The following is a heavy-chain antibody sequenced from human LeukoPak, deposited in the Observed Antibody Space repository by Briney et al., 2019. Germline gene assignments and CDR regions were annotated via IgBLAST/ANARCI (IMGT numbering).Heavy chain of an antibody. CDR3: AREGNTWLDP. J-gene: IGHJ5*02. CDR1: GYSFASYG. V-gene: IGHV1-18*01. Sequence: GASVKVSCKASGYSFASYGIIWVRQAPGHGLEWMGWIKTYNGNTNYAQKFRGRVTLTTDTSTRTAYMELRSLTSDDTAVYYCAREGNTWLDPWGQGALVTVSS. CDR2: IKTYNGNT.